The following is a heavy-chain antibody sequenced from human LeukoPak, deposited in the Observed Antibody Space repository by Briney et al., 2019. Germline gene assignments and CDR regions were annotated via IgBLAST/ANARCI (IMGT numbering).Heavy chain of an antibody. D-gene: IGHD3-10*02. CDR3: AELGITMIGGV. CDR2: SATDSTT. Sequence: GGSLRLTCAGSGFTVSSYEINWVRQAPGKGLEWVSFSATDSTTYYADSVKGRFTISRDNAKNSLYLQMNSLRAEDTAVYYCAELGITMIGGVWGKGTTVTISS. V-gene: IGHV3-48*03. CDR1: GFTVSSYE. J-gene: IGHJ6*04.